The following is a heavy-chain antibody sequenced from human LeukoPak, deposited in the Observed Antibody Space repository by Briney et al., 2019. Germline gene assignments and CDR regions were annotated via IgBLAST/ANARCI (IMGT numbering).Heavy chain of an antibody. CDR1: GFTFSSDS. Sequence: GGSLRLSCAASGFTFSSDSMNWVRQAPGKGLEWVSSISSSSSYIYYADSVKGRFTISRDNAKNSLYLQMNSLRAEDTAVYYCARDRSMPYYMDVWGKGTTVTVSS. V-gene: IGHV3-21*01. CDR2: ISSSSSYI. D-gene: IGHD2/OR15-2a*01. J-gene: IGHJ6*03. CDR3: ARDRSMPYYMDV.